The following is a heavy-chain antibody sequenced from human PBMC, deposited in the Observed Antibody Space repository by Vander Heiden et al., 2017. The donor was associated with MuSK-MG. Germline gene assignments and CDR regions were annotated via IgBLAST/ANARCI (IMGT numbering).Heavy chain of an antibody. CDR1: RITFRSYA. CDR3: AREVERTLDN. V-gene: IGHV3-30-3*01. Sequence: QVQLVESGGGVVQPGRSLRLSCAASRITFRSYAMHWGRQAPGKGLEWVALISYDGSDKSYADSVKGRFTVSRDNSKNTLYLQMNSLRGEDTAVYHCAREVERTLDNWGQGTLVTVSS. CDR2: ISYDGSDK. D-gene: IGHD1-1*01. J-gene: IGHJ4*02.